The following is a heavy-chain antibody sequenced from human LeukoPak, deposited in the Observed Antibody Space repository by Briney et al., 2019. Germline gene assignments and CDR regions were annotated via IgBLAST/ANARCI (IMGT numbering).Heavy chain of an antibody. J-gene: IGHJ6*03. D-gene: IGHD5-12*01. CDR3: ARSNPYSYYYYYMDV. CDR2: IIPIFGTA. Sequence: GASVKVSCKASGGTFSSYAISWVRQAPGQGLEWMGGIIPIFGTANYAQKFQGRVTITADKSTSTAYMELSSLRSEDTAVYYCARSNPYSYYYYYMDVWGKGTTVTVSS. CDR1: GGTFSSYA. V-gene: IGHV1-69*06.